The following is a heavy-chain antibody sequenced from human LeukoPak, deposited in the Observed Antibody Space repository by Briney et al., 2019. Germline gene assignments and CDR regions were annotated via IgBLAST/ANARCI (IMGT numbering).Heavy chain of an antibody. CDR3: ATTIYGVKYGFDI. D-gene: IGHD3-3*01. Sequence: ASVTVSCKASGYTFTSIDINWVRQAPGQGLEWMGWINPNSGGANYAQNFQGRVTMTRDTSISTAYMELSRLRSDDTPVYYCATTIYGVKYGFDIWGQGTIVTVSS. V-gene: IGHV1-2*02. CDR1: GYTFTSID. J-gene: IGHJ3*02. CDR2: INPNSGGA.